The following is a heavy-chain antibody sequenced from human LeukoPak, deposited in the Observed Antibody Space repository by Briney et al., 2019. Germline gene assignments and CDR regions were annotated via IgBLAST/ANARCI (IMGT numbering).Heavy chain of an antibody. J-gene: IGHJ6*02. D-gene: IGHD2/OR15-2a*01. CDR3: ARHLFESPPTYGPHYGMDV. CDR1: GVSISGSRFY. CDR2: NYHSGST. Sequence: SETLSLTCSVSGVSISGSRFYWGWIRQPPGKGLEWIGSNYHSGSTYYNPSLKSRVTISVDTSKNQFSLNLRSVTAADTAVYYCARHLFESPPTYGPHYGMDVCGQGTMVTVSS. V-gene: IGHV4-39*01.